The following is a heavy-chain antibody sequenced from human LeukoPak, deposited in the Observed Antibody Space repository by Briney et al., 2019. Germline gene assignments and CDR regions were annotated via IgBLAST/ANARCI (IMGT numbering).Heavy chain of an antibody. CDR3: ASGRPTHYYDSSSYYYDY. J-gene: IGHJ4*02. CDR1: GYTFTGYY. D-gene: IGHD3-22*01. CDR2: INPKSGAT. V-gene: IGHV1-2*02. Sequence: GASVKVSCKASGYTFTGYYIHWVRQAPGQGLEWMGWINPKSGATNYAQKFQGRVTMTRDTSISTAYMELSSLRSDDTAVYYCASGRPTHYYDSSSYYYDYWGQGTLAAVSS.